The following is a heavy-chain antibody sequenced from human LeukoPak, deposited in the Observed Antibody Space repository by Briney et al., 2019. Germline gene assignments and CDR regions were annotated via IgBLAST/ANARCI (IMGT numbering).Heavy chain of an antibody. CDR1: GGSISSYY. D-gene: IGHD3-10*01. V-gene: IGHV4-59*08. CDR2: IYYRGGT. CDR3: ARSSGSGSYYTRAYFDY. J-gene: IGHJ4*02. Sequence: PSETLSLTCTVSGGSISSYYWSWIRQPPGKGLEWIGYIYYRGGTNYNPSLKSRVTISVETSKKQFSLKVSSVAAADTAVYYCARSSGSGSYYTRAYFDYWGQGTLVTVSS.